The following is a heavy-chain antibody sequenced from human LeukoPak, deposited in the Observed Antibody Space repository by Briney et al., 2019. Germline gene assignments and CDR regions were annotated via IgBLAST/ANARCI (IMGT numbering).Heavy chain of an antibody. CDR1: GGSISSYY. CDR3: AGGGHDYGDHGGWFDP. CDR2: IYYSGST. D-gene: IGHD4-17*01. J-gene: IGHJ5*02. Sequence: PSETLSLTCTVSGGSISSYYWSWIRQPPGKGLEWIGYIYYSGSTNYNPFLKSRVTISVDTSKNQFSLKLSSVTAADTAVYYCAGGGHDYGDHGGWFDPWGQGTLVTVSS. V-gene: IGHV4-59*12.